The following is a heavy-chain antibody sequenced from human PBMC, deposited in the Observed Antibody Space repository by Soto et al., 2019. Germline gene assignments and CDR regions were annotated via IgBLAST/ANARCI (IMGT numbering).Heavy chain of an antibody. V-gene: IGHV3-48*03. D-gene: IGHD5-18*01. CDR3: AREQEDTYGYFDS. Sequence: QPGGSLRLSCAASGFTFSTYEMNWVRHAPGKGLEWVSYISSSGSTIYYADSVKGRFTISRDNAKNSLYLQMNSLRAEDTAVYYCAREQEDTYGYFDSWGQGTMVTFSS. J-gene: IGHJ4*02. CDR2: ISSSGSTI. CDR1: GFTFSTYE.